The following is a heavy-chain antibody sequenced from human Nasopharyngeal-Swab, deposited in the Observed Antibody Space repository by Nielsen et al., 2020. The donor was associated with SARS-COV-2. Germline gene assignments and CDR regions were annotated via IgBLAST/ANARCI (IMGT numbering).Heavy chain of an antibody. Sequence: SETLSPTCTLSGGSISSGDYYWSWIRQPPGKGLEWIGYIYYSGSTYYNPSLKSRVTISVDTSKNQFSLKLSSVTAADTAVYYCARGVVPHAGYDYWGQGTLVTVSS. CDR2: IYYSGST. CDR3: ARGVVPHAGYDY. D-gene: IGHD2-21*01. CDR1: GGSISSGDYY. J-gene: IGHJ4*02. V-gene: IGHV4-30-4*01.